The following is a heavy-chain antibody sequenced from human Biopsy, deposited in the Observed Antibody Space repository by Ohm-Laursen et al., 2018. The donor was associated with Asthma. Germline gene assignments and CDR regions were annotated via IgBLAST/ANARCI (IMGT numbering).Heavy chain of an antibody. CDR2: ISGNGDNT. V-gene: IGHV3-23*01. CDR3: AKDKVGAANSYQYGMDV. CDR1: EFPFSSYA. D-gene: IGHD1-26*01. J-gene: IGHJ6*02. Sequence: LRLSCTASEFPFSSYAMNWVRQAPGKGLEWVSSISGNGDNTHYSDSVQGRFIISRDNSKNTLYLQMNSLRVEDTAIYFCAKDKVGAANSYQYGMDVWGQGTTVTVSS.